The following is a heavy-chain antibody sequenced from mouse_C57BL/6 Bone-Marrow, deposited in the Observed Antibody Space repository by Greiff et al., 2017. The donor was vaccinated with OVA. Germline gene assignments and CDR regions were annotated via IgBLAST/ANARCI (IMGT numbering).Heavy chain of an antibody. V-gene: IGHV3-6*01. D-gene: IGHD1-1*02. J-gene: IGHJ4*01. CDR1: GYSITSGYY. CDR2: ISYEGSN. CDR3: ARDGTFYAMDY. Sequence: EVHLVESGPGLVKPSQSLSLTCSVTGYSITSGYYWNWIRQFPGNTLEWRGYISYEGSNNYNPSLKNRISITHDTSTNQFFLKLNSVTTEDTATYYCARDGTFYAMDYWGQGTSVTVSS.